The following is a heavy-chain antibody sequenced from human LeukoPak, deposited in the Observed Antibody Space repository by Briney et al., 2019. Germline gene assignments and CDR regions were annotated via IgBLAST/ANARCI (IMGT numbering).Heavy chain of an antibody. V-gene: IGHV3-11*01. J-gene: IGHJ4*02. CDR2: ISSSGSTI. D-gene: IGHD6-13*01. CDR3: ARERGAHIAAAPTLTDY. Sequence: GGSLRLSCAASGFTFSDYYMSWIRQAPGKGLEWVSYISSSGSTIYYADSVKGRFTISRDNAKNSLYLQMNSLRAEDTAVYYCARERGAHIAAAPTLTDYWGQGTLVTVSS. CDR1: GFTFSDYY.